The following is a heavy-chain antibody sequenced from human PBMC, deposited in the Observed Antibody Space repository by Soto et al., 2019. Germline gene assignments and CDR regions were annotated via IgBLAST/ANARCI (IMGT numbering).Heavy chain of an antibody. CDR3: AVMAGLVVSHDFGLDV. CDR1: GFSFSDYS. V-gene: IGHV3-30-3*01. D-gene: IGHD2-21*01. CDR2: ISYDGDKK. J-gene: IGHJ6*02. Sequence: QVHLVESGGGVVQPGRSLRLSCVGSGFSFSDYSIHWVRQAPGKGLEWVAFISYDGDKKFFADSVKGRFNISRDNDKNTVSLHMSSLRPEDTAVFHCAVMAGLVVSHDFGLDVWGQGTTVTVSS.